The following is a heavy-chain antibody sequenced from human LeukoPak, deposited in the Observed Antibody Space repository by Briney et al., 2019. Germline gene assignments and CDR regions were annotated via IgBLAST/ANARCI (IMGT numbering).Heavy chain of an antibody. D-gene: IGHD3-9*01. J-gene: IGHJ4*02. CDR2: IKQDGSEK. V-gene: IGHV3-7*01. Sequence: GGSLRLSCAASGFTFSSYWMSWVRQAPGKGLEWVANIKQDGSEKYYVDSVKGRFTISRDNAKNSLYLQMNSLRAEGTAVYYCARDQSYDILTGYYYFDYWGQGTLVTVSS. CDR1: GFTFSSYW. CDR3: ARDQSYDILTGYYYFDY.